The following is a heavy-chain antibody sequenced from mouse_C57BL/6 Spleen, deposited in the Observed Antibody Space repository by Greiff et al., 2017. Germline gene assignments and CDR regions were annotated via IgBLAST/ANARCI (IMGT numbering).Heavy chain of an antibody. V-gene: IGHV5-17*01. J-gene: IGHJ1*03. Sequence: EVQVVESGGGLVKPGGSLKLSCAASGFTFSDYGMHWVRQAPEKGLEWVAYISSGSSTIYYADTVKGRFTISRDNAKNTLFLQMTSLRSEDTAMYYCARPFITTVVSYWYFDVWGTGTTVTVSS. D-gene: IGHD1-1*01. CDR2: ISSGSSTI. CDR3: ARPFITTVVSYWYFDV. CDR1: GFTFSDYG.